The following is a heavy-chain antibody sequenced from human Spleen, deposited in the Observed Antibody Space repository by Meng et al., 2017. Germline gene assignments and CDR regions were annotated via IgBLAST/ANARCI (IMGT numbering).Heavy chain of an antibody. V-gene: IGHV5-51*01. CDR2: IYPGDSDT. CDR1: GYSFISYW. J-gene: IGHJ4*02. Sequence: KISCEGSGYSFISYWIAWVRQMPGKGLEWMGIIYPGDSDTRYSPSFQGQVTISADKSTRTAYLQWSSLKATDTAMYYCARDTTHDYGDYYFDSWGQGTLVTVSS. CDR3: ARDTTHDYGDYYFDS. D-gene: IGHD4-17*01.